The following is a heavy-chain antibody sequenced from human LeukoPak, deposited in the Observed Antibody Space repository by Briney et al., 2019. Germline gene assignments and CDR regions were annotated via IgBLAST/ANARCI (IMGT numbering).Heavy chain of an antibody. CDR3: AKGHVDTAISPGLDYYYYMDV. Sequence: GGSLRLSCAASGFTFSSYSMNWVRQAPGKGLEWVSYISSSGSAIYYADSVKGRFTISRDNAKNSLYLQMNSLRAEDTAVYYCAKGHVDTAISPGLDYYYYMDVWGKGTTVTISS. CDR2: ISSSGSAI. V-gene: IGHV3-48*04. D-gene: IGHD5-18*01. J-gene: IGHJ6*03. CDR1: GFTFSSYS.